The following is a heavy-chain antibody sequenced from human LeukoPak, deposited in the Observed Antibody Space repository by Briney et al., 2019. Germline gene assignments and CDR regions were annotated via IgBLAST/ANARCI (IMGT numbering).Heavy chain of an antibody. Sequence: PSETLSLTCTVSGGSISNYYWCWIRQPPGKGLQWIGYTYYSGSTNYNPSLKSRVTISVDTSKNQFSLNLTSVTAADTAVYYCARAPRGSCRYYFDYWGQGTLVTVSS. CDR3: ARAPRGSCRYYFDY. CDR2: TYYSGST. V-gene: IGHV4-59*12. D-gene: IGHD1-26*01. J-gene: IGHJ4*02. CDR1: GGSISNYY.